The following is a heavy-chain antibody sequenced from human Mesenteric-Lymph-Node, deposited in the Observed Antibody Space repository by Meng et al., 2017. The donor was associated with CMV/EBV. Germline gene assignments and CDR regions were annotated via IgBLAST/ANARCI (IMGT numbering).Heavy chain of an antibody. V-gene: IGHV1-8*03. CDR2: MNTNSGNT. D-gene: IGHD3-3*01. CDR3: ARGKLVYDFWSGYYPLDY. CDR1: GYTFTSYD. J-gene: IGHJ4*02. Sequence: ASVKVSCKASGYTFTSYDINWVRQATGQGLEWMGWMNTNSGNTGYAQKFQGRVTITRNTSISTAYMELSSLRSEDTAVYYCARGKLVYDFWSGYYPLDYWGQGTLVTVSS.